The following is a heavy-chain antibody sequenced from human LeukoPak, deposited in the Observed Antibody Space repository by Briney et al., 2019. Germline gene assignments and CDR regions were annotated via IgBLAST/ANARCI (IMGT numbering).Heavy chain of an antibody. CDR1: GGSISSSSYY. V-gene: IGHV4-39*07. CDR3: ARIVGSWGYSYGYRAYMDV. D-gene: IGHD5-18*01. J-gene: IGHJ6*03. CDR2: IYYSGRN. Sequence: SETLSLTCTVSGGSISSSSYYWGWIRQPPGKGLECIGSIYYSGRNYYNPSLKSRVTISVDTSKNQFSLKLSSVTAADTAVYYCARIVGSWGYSYGYRAYMDVWGKGTTVTVSS.